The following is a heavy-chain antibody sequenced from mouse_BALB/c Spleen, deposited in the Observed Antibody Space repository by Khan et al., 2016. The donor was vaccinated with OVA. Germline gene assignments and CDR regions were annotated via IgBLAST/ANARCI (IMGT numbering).Heavy chain of an antibody. Sequence: EVQGVESGGDLVKPGGSLKLSCAASGFTFSSYGMSWVRQTPDKRLEWVATISSGGSYTYYPDSVKGRFTISRDHAKNTLYLQMSSLKSEDTAMYYCARLYAMDYWGQGTSVTVSS. CDR3: ARLYAMDY. V-gene: IGHV5-6*01. CDR2: ISSGGSYT. CDR1: GFTFSSYG. J-gene: IGHJ4*01.